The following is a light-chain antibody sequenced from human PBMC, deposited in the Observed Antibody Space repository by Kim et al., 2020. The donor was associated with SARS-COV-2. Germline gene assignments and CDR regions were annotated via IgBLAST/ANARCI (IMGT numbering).Light chain of an antibody. CDR2: GAS. CDR3: LQHNSYPIT. CDR1: QDIRND. J-gene: IGKJ5*01. V-gene: IGKV1-17*01. Sequence: ASVGDRVTITCRASQDIRNDLGWYQQSPGRDPKRLIYGASSLQSGVPSRFRGSGSGTEFTLTIISLQPEDFATYFCLQHNSYPITFGQGTRPEI.